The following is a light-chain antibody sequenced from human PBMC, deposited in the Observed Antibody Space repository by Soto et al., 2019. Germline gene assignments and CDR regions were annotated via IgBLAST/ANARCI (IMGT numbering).Light chain of an antibody. CDR1: SSDVGGYNY. Sequence: QSALTQPPSASGSPGQSVTISCTGTSSDVGGYNYVSWYQQHPGKAPELMIYEVSKRPSGVPDRFSGSKSGNTASLTVCGLQAEDEADYYCSSYAGSNSYVFGIGTKVTVL. J-gene: IGLJ1*01. CDR2: EVS. CDR3: SSYAGSNSYV. V-gene: IGLV2-8*01.